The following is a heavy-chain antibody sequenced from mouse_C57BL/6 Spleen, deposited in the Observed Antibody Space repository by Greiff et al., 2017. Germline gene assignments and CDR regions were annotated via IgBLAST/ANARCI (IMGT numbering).Heavy chain of an antibody. V-gene: IGHV1-55*01. CDR1: GYTFTSYW. CDR3: ARGREYGYFDY. CDR2: IYPGSGST. D-gene: IGHD5-2*01. Sequence: QVQLQQPGAELVKPGASVKMSCKASGYTFTSYWITWVKQRPGQGLEWIGDIYPGSGSTNYNEKFKSKDSLTVDTSSSTAYMQLSGRTSEYCAVCYCARGREYGYFDYWGQGTTLTVSS. J-gene: IGHJ2*01.